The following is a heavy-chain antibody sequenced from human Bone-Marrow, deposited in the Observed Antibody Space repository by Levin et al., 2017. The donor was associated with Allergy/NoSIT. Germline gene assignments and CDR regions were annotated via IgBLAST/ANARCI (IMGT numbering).Heavy chain of an antibody. D-gene: IGHD3-22*01. J-gene: IGHJ3*02. V-gene: IGHV4-30-4*01. Sequence: PSETLSLTCTVSGGSISSGDYYWSWIRQPPGKGLEWIGYIYYSGSTYYNPSLKSRVTISVDTSKNQFSLKLSSVTAADTAVYYCARGPNYDSSSGFAFDIWGQGTMVTVSS. CDR1: GGSISSGDYY. CDR3: ARGPNYDSSSGFAFDI. CDR2: IYYSGST.